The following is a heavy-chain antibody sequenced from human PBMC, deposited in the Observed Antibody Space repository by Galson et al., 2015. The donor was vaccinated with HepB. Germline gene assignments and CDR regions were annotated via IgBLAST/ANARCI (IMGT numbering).Heavy chain of an antibody. D-gene: IGHD6-13*01. CDR1: GYTFTTYD. CDR3: ARHEQLDSFDY. J-gene: IGHJ4*02. CDR2: IYPGDSDT. Sequence: KVSCKASGYTFTTYDMHWVRQMPGKGLEWMGIIYPGDSDTRYSPSFQGQVTISADKSISTAYLQWSSLKASDTAMYYCARHEQLDSFDYWGQGTLVTVSS. V-gene: IGHV5-51*01.